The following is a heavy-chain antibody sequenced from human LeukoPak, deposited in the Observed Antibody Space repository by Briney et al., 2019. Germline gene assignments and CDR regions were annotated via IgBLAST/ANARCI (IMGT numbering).Heavy chain of an antibody. CDR2: INPHGGGT. J-gene: IGHJ6*02. V-gene: IGHV1-2*02. D-gene: IGHD3-22*01. CDR3: ARAASSMIVVVHYYYYGMDV. CDR1: GYTFTGYC. Sequence: ASVKLAWKASGYTFTGYCMRWDRQAPGQGLEWVGYINPHGGGTNYARKFQGRVTMTRDTSISTAYMELSRLRSDDTAVYYCARAASSMIVVVHYYYYGMDVWGQGTTVTVSS.